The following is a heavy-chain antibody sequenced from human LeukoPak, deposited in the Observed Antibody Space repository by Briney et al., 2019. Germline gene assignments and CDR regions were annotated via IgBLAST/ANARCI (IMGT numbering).Heavy chain of an antibody. Sequence: GGSLRLSCAASGFTFSSYDMHWVRQAPGKGLDWVAFIRYDGTNKYYADSVKGRFTISRDNSNNTLYLQMNSLRAEDTAVYYCAKSSGSYSVYYYYYMDVWGKGTTVTVSS. J-gene: IGHJ6*03. CDR1: GFTFSSYD. V-gene: IGHV3-30*02. CDR3: AKSSGSYSVYYYYYMDV. D-gene: IGHD1-26*01. CDR2: IRYDGTNK.